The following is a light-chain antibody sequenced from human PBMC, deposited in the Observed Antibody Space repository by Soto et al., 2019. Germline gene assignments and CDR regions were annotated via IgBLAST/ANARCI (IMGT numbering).Light chain of an antibody. Sequence: DSEMTQSTSPLSAYVGNRVTITCRASQSISSWLAWYQQKPGKAPKLLIYKASSLESGVPSRFSGSGSGTEFTLTISSLQPDDCATYYCHQYNSYSWTFGQGTKVDI. CDR3: HQYNSYSWT. CDR2: KAS. J-gene: IGKJ1*01. V-gene: IGKV1-5*03. CDR1: QSISSW.